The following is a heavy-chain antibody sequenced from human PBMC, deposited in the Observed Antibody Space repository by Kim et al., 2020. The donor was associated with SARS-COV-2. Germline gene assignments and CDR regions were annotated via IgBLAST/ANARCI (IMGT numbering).Heavy chain of an antibody. J-gene: IGHJ5*02. CDR1: GGSFSGYY. CDR2: INHSGGT. V-gene: IGHV4-34*01. D-gene: IGHD6-13*01. CDR3: ARGRIAAAGSRTSVWFDP. Sequence: SDTLSLTCAVYGGSFSGYYWSWIRQPPGKGLEWIGEINHSGGTNYNPSLKSRVTISIDTSKNQFSLKLSSVTAADTAVYYCARGRIAAAGSRTSVWFDPGAREPWSASPQ.